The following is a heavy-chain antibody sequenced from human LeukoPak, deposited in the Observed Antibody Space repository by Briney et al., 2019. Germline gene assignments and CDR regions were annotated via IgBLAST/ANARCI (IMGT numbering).Heavy chain of an antibody. Sequence: PSETLSLTCTVSGGSISSSAYYWGWIRQPPGKGLEWIGSLYYSGSTYYNPSLKSRVTISVDTSKNQFSLRLSSVTAADTAVYYCARKASPYSLVATLYYFDYWGQGTLVTVSS. J-gene: IGHJ4*02. CDR2: LYYSGST. V-gene: IGHV4-39*01. CDR1: GGSISSSAYY. D-gene: IGHD5-12*01. CDR3: ARKASPYSLVATLYYFDY.